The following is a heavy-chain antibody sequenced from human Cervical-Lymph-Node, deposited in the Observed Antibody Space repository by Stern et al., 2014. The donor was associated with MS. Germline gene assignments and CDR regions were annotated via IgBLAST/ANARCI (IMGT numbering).Heavy chain of an antibody. V-gene: IGHV3-30*18. J-gene: IGHJ6*02. CDR3: AKRGYSGYDPLDYYGMDV. CDR1: GFTFSSYG. CDR2: ISYAGSNK. D-gene: IGHD5-12*01. Sequence: VQLVESGGGVVQPGRSLILSCAASGFTFSSYGMHWVRQAPGKGLEWVAVISYAGSNKYYADSVKGRFTISRDNSKNTLYLQMNSLRAEDTAVYYCAKRGYSGYDPLDYYGMDVWVQGTTVTVSS.